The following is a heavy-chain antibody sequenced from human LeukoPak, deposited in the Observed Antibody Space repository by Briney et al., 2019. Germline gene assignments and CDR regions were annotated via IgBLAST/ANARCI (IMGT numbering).Heavy chain of an antibody. V-gene: IGHV2-70*04. CDR1: GFSLSTYGMR. J-gene: IGHJ5*02. CDR3: ARTHACGWELWFDP. Sequence: SGPALVKPTQTLTLTCTFSGFSLSTYGMRVSWIRQPPGKALEWLARIDWDDDKFYSTSLKTRLTISKDTSKNQVVLTMTNMDPVDTATYYCARTHACGWELWFDPWGQGTLVTVSS. CDR2: IDWDDDK. D-gene: IGHD1-26*01.